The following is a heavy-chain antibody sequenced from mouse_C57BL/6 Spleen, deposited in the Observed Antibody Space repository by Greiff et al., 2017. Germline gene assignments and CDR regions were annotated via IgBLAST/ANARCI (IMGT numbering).Heavy chain of an antibody. J-gene: IGHJ3*01. Sequence: QVQLVESGAELARPGASVKLSCKASGYTFTSYGISWVKQRTGQGLEWIGEIYPRSGNTYYNEKFKGKATLTADKSSSTAYMELRSLTSEDSAVYFCAIQNSNWAWCAYWGQGTLVTVSA. CDR2: IYPRSGNT. D-gene: IGHD2-5*01. V-gene: IGHV1-81*01. CDR3: AIQNSNWAWCAY. CDR1: GYTFTSYG.